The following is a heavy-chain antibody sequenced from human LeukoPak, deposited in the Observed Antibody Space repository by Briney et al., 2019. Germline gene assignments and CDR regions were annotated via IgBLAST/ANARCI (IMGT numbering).Heavy chain of an antibody. CDR3: AKGPNGYCSSTSCYADY. Sequence: GGSLRLSCAASGFTVSSNYMSWVRQAPGKGLEWVSAISGSGGTTYYADSVKGRFTISRDNSKNTLYLQMNSLRAEDTAVYYCAKGPNGYCSSTSCYADYWGQGTLVTVSS. V-gene: IGHV3-23*01. CDR2: ISGSGGTT. CDR1: GFTVSSNY. J-gene: IGHJ4*02. D-gene: IGHD2-2*01.